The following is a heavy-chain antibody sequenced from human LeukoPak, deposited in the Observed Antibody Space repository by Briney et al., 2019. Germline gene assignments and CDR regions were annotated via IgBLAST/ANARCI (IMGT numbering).Heavy chain of an antibody. Sequence: PSQTLSLTCAVWGGSIRRGGYSWSWIRQPRGGGLEWIGYIYHSESTYYNPSLKSRVTISVDRSKNQFSLKLSSVTAADTAVYYCARTITIFGGDWFDPWGQGTLVTVSS. V-gene: IGHV4-30-2*01. J-gene: IGHJ5*02. CDR3: ARTITIFGGDWFDP. CDR2: IYHSEST. CDR1: GGSIRRGGYS. D-gene: IGHD3-3*01.